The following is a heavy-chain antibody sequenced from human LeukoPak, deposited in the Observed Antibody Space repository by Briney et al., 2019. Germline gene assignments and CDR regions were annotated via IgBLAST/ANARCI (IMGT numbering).Heavy chain of an antibody. CDR3: ARDRQQLVFPYYYYGMDV. Sequence: SETLSLTCTVSGGSISSGGYYWSWIREHPGKGLEWIGYIYYSGSTYYNPSLKSRVTISVDTSKNQFSLRLSSVTAADTAVYYCARDRQQLVFPYYYYGMDVWGQGTTVTVSS. V-gene: IGHV4-31*03. D-gene: IGHD6-13*01. CDR2: IYYSGST. CDR1: GGSISSGGYY. J-gene: IGHJ6*02.